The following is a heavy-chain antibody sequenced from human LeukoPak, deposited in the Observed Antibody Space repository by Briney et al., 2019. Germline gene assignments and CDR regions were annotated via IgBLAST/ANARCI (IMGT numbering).Heavy chain of an antibody. Sequence: GASVKVSCKASGYTFTGYYMHWVRQAPGQGLEWMGWTNPNSGGTNYAQKFQGRVTMTRDTSISTAYMELSRLRSDDTAVYYCARASWELLLGFDYWGQGTLVTVSS. D-gene: IGHD1-26*01. CDR3: ARASWELLLGFDY. J-gene: IGHJ4*02. V-gene: IGHV1-2*02. CDR2: TNPNSGGT. CDR1: GYTFTGYY.